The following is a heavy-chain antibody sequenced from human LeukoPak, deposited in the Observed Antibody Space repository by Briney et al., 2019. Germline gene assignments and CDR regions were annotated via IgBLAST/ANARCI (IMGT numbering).Heavy chain of an antibody. V-gene: IGHV3-48*02. D-gene: IGHD6-19*01. CDR1: GFTFCRYS. Sequence: GGSLRLSCAASGFTFCRYSMNWVREALGKGLECVSYISSSRSTIYYADSVKGRFTISRDNAKNSLYMHKKSLRDEDTRLYYSARGSSGWYGGYSDYWGQGNLGTVSS. J-gene: IGHJ4*02. CDR3: ARGSSGWYGGYSDY. CDR2: ISSSRSTI.